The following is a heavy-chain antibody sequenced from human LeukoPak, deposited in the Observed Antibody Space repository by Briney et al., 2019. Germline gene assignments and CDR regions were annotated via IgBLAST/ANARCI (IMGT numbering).Heavy chain of an antibody. CDR2: ISGSGGST. Sequence: GGSLRLSCAASGFTFSSYAMSWVRQAPGKGLEWVSAISGSGGSTFYADSVKGRFTISRDNSKNTLYLQMNSLRAEDTAVYYCAKIPAPDVLTGYAGFDYWGQRTLVTVSS. CDR3: AKIPAPDVLTGYAGFDY. D-gene: IGHD3-9*01. V-gene: IGHV3-23*01. CDR1: GFTFSSYA. J-gene: IGHJ4*02.